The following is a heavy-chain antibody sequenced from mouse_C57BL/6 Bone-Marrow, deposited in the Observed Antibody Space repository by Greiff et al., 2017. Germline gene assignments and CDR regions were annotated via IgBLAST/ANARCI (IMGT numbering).Heavy chain of an antibody. J-gene: IGHJ4*01. D-gene: IGHD2-4*01. CDR2: ISNGGGST. Sequence: EVKLVESGGGLVQPGGSLKLSCAASGFTFSDYYMYWVRQTPEKRLEWVAYISNGGGSTYYPDTVKGRFTISRDNAKNTLYLQMSRLKSEDTAMYYCAIHLYYDYSYYAMDYWGQGTSVTVSS. V-gene: IGHV5-12*01. CDR3: AIHLYYDYSYYAMDY. CDR1: GFTFSDYY.